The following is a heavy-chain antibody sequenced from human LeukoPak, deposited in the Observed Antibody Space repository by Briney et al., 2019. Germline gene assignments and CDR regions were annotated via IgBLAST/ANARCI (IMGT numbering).Heavy chain of an antibody. Sequence: SETLSLTCSVSGISISGYYWSWIRQPPGKGLEWIGYIYYSGSTNYNPSLKSRVTISVDTSKDQFSLKLSSVTAADTAVYYCARGWNDFWSGYYVTFDYWGQGTLVTVSS. J-gene: IGHJ4*02. CDR2: IYYSGST. CDR1: GISISGYY. D-gene: IGHD3-3*01. V-gene: IGHV4-59*01. CDR3: ARGWNDFWSGYYVTFDY.